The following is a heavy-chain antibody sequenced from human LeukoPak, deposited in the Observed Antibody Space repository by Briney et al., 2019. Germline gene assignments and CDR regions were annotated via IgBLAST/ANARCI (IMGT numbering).Heavy chain of an antibody. V-gene: IGHV3-23*01. CDR2: ISGSGGST. Sequence: GGSLRLSCAASGFTFSSYAMSWVRQAPGKGLEWVSAISGSGGSTYYADSVKGRFTISRDNSKNTLYLQMNSLRAEDTAVYYCAKALRGNCTNGVCPDYWGQGTLVTVSS. CDR1: GFTFSSYA. CDR3: AKALRGNCTNGVCPDY. J-gene: IGHJ4*02. D-gene: IGHD2-8*01.